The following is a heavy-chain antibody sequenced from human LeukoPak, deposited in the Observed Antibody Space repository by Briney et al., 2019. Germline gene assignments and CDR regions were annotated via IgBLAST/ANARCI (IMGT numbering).Heavy chain of an antibody. V-gene: IGHV3-30*03. CDR3: ASEIWHGFDP. CDR2: ISYDGSNK. J-gene: IGHJ5*02. CDR1: GFTFSSYG. D-gene: IGHD3-16*01. Sequence: PGGSLRLSCAASGFTFSSYGMHWVRQAPGKGLEWVAVISYDGSNKYYADSVKGRFTISRDNAKNSLYLQMNSLRAEDTAVYYCASEIWHGFDPWGQGTLVTVSS.